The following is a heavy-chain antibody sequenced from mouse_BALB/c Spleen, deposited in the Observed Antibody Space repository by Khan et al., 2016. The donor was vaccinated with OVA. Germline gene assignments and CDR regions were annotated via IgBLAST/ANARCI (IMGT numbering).Heavy chain of an antibody. Sequence: QIQLVQSGPELKKPGETVRISCKASGYTFTTAGMQWVQKMPGKGLKWIGWINTHSGVPKYAEDFKGRFAFSLETSASTAYLQISNLKYEDTATYFCASGYDYGWYFDVWGAGTTVTVSS. CDR1: GYTFTTAG. D-gene: IGHD2-4*01. V-gene: IGHV9-4*02. CDR3: ASGYDYGWYFDV. CDR2: INTHSGVP. J-gene: IGHJ1*01.